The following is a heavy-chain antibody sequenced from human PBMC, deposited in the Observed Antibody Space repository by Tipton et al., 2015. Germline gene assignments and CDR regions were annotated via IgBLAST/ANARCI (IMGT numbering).Heavy chain of an antibody. V-gene: IGHV3-21*01. CDR3: TRDRGFYYDTTDVVDGMDV. CDR2: ITRTSNDV. CDR1: GFPFSYT. D-gene: IGHD3-16*01. J-gene: IGHJ6*02. Sequence: GSLRLSCVASGFPFSYTMNWVRQSPGKGLEWVSSITRTSNDVYYADSVKGRFTISRDNAKNSVYLQMNSLRVEDTAVYYCTRDRGFYYDTTDVVDGMDVWGQVTTVTVSS.